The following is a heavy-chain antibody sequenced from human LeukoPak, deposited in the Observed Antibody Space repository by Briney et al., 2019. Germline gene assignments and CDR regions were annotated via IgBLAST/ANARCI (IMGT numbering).Heavy chain of an antibody. CDR1: GGSISSGGYY. D-gene: IGHD6-6*01. CDR3: ARDIAARLPYFDY. J-gene: IGHJ4*02. Sequence: PSETLSLTCTVSGGSISSGGYYWSWVRQHPGKGLEWIGYIYYSGSTYYNPSLKSRVTISVDTSKNQFSLKLSSVTAADTAVYYCARDIAARLPYFDYWGQGTLVTVSS. CDR2: IYYSGST. V-gene: IGHV4-31*03.